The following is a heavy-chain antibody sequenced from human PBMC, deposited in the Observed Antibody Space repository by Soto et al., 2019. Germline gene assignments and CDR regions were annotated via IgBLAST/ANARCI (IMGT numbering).Heavy chain of an antibody. CDR2: INPYSGGA. CDR3: ARVIRGAYYNSPLDT. V-gene: IGHV1-2*02. CDR1: GYTFTGYF. D-gene: IGHD3-10*01. J-gene: IGHJ5*02. Sequence: ASVKVSCKASGYTFTGYFIHWVRQAPGRGLEWMGWINPYSGGADYAQSFQGRVTMTRDTSISTVYMELSRLRFDDTAVYYCARVIRGAYYNSPLDTWGQGTVVTVSS.